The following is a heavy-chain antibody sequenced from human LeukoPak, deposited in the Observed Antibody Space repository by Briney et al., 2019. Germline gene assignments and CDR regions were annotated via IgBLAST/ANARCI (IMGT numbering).Heavy chain of an antibody. D-gene: IGHD2-15*01. V-gene: IGHV1-2*04. CDR3: ARGGDIVVVVAATFDY. Sequence: ASVKVSCKASGYTFTGYYMHWVRQAPGQGLEWMGWINPNSGGTNYAQKFQGWVTMTRDTSISTAYMELSMLRSDDTAVYYCARGGDIVVVVAATFDYWGQGTLVTVSS. J-gene: IGHJ4*02. CDR1: GYTFTGYY. CDR2: INPNSGGT.